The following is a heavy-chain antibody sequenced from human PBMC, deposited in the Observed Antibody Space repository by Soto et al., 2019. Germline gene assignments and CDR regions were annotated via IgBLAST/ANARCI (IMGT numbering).Heavy chain of an antibody. CDR1: GFSLTTSGVG. CDR2: IYWDDDK. Sequence: QITLNESGPTQVKPRQTLTLTCTFSGFSLTTSGVGVGWIRQSPGKAPEWLALIYWDDDKRYSPSLKSRLTITKDTSKKRVVLTMADLDPADTATYYCAHRVLRTVFGLVTTTAIYFDFWGQGTPVAVSS. V-gene: IGHV2-5*02. J-gene: IGHJ4*02. D-gene: IGHD3-3*01. CDR3: AHRVLRTVFGLVTTTAIYFDF.